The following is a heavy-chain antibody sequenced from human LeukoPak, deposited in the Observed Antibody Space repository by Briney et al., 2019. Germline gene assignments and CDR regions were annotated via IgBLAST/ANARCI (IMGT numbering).Heavy chain of an antibody. CDR2: IYYSGST. CDR1: GGSISSYY. J-gene: IGHJ4*02. CDR3: ARWGSITTARFDY. Sequence: SETLSLTCTVSGGSISSYYWSWIRQPPGKGLEWNGYIYYSGSTNYNPSFKSRVTISVDTSKNQFSLELSSVTAADTAVYYCARWGSITTARFDYWGQGTLVTVSS. D-gene: IGHD3-16*01. V-gene: IGHV4-59*01.